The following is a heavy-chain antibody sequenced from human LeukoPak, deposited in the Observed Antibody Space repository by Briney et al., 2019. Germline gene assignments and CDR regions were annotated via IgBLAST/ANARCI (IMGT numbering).Heavy chain of an antibody. J-gene: IGHJ4*02. CDR3: ARGWLAETTVVTPYNY. Sequence: ASVKVSCKASGGTFSSYAISWVRQAPGQGLEWMGGIIPIFGTANYAQKFQGRVTITADESTSTAYMELSSLRSEDTAVYYCARGWLAETTVVTPYNYWGQGTVVTVSS. CDR2: IIPIFGTA. CDR1: GGTFSSYA. D-gene: IGHD4-23*01. V-gene: IGHV1-69*13.